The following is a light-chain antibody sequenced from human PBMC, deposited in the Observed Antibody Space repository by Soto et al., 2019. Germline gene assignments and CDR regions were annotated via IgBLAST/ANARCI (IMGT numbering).Light chain of an antibody. V-gene: IGKV3-20*01. CDR1: QRVSSD. CDR2: GAS. Sequence: EILMTQAPATLCVSTAERATLYRKASQRVSSDLAWYQQKPGQAPRLLIYGASIRATGIPDRFSGSGSETDFTLTISRLEPEDFALYYCQQYGSSAPITFGQGTRLEIK. CDR3: QQYGSSAPIT. J-gene: IGKJ5*01.